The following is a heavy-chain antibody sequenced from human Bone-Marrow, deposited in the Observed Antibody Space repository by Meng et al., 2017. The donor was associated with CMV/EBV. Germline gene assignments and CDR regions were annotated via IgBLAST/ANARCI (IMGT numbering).Heavy chain of an antibody. CDR1: ISSGDSY. CDR3: AREGYYYGSGSYSNWFDP. V-gene: IGHV4-30-4*01. CDR2: IYYSGST. Sequence: ISSGDSYWSWIRQPPGKCLEWIGYIYYSGSTYYNPSLKSRVTISVDTSKNQFSLKLSSVTAADTAVYYCAREGYYYGSGSYSNWFDPWGQGTLVTVSS. D-gene: IGHD3-10*01. J-gene: IGHJ5*02.